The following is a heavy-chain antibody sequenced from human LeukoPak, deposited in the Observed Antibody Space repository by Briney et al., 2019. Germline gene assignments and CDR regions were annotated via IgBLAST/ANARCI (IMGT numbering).Heavy chain of an antibody. D-gene: IGHD3-16*01. CDR2: IYYSGST. J-gene: IGHJ5*02. V-gene: IGHV4-30-4*01. Sequence: SETLSLTCTVSGGSISSGDYYWSWIRQPPGKGLEWIGYIYYSGSTYYNPSLKSRVTISVDTSKNQFSLKLSSVTAADTAVYYCARGPENYGFDPWGQGTLVTVSS. CDR3: ARGPENYGFDP. CDR1: GGSISSGDYY.